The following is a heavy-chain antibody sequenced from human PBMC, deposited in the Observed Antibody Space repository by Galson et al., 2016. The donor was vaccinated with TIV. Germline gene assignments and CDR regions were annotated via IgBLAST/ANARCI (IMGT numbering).Heavy chain of an antibody. V-gene: IGHV1-2*02. CDR3: ARARYGDYFDY. CDR1: GDTFTGYY. D-gene: IGHD4-17*01. J-gene: IGHJ4*02. CDR2: IDPRSVAT. Sequence: SVKVSCKAFGDTFTGYYVHWVRQAPGQGLEWMGWIDPRSVATNYAQKFQGRVTMTRDTSISTAHMELTRLTPDDTAVYYCARARYGDYFDYWGQGTLVTASS.